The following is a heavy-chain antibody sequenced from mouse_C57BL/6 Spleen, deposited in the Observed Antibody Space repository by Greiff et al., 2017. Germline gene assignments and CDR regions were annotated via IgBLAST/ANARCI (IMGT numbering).Heavy chain of an antibody. CDR1: GYSFTGYF. Sequence: EVQLQESGPELVKPGDSVKISCKASGYSFTGYFMNWVMQSHGKSLEWIGRINPYNGDTFYNQKFKGKATLTVDKSSSTAHMELRSLTSEDSAVYYCARGDGYYFAYWGQGTLVTVSA. CDR3: ARGDGYYFAY. CDR2: INPYNGDT. D-gene: IGHD2-3*01. V-gene: IGHV1-20*01. J-gene: IGHJ3*01.